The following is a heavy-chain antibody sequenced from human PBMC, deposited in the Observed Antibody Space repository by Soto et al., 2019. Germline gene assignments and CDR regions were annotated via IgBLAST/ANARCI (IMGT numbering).Heavy chain of an antibody. J-gene: IGHJ3*02. CDR1: GGTFSSYA. CDR2: IIPIFGTT. V-gene: IGHV1-69*12. Sequence: QVQLVQSGVEVKKPGSSVKVSCKASGGTFSSYAISWVRQAPGQGLEWMGGIIPIFGTTNYAQKFQGRVTITADESTSTAYMELSSLRSEDTAVYYCARVRPHAAAVPGTAFDIWGQGTMVTVSS. CDR3: ARVRPHAAAVPGTAFDI. D-gene: IGHD6-13*01.